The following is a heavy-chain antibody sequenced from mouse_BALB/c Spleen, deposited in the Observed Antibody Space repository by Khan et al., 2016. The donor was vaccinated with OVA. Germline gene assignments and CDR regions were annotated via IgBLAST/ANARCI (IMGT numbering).Heavy chain of an antibody. CDR2: INSGSTTV. CDR3: ARRGAAEVFGY. V-gene: IGHV5-17*02. J-gene: IGHJ3*01. Sequence: EVQLVESGGGLVQPGGSRKLSCAASGFTFSSFGMHWVRQAPEKGLEWVAYINSGSTTVYYADTVKGRFSISRDNPKNTLFLQMPSVRSEETAVDDGARRGAAEVFGYWGEGTRGTGSA. D-gene: IGHD6-1*01. CDR1: GFTFSSFG.